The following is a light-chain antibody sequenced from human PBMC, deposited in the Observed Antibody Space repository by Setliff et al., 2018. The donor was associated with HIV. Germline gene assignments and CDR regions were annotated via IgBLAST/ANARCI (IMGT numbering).Light chain of an antibody. Sequence: QSALAQPASVSGSPGQSITISCTGTSSDVGSYNLVSWYQQHPGKAPKLMIYEVIKRPSGVSNRFSGSKSGNTASLTISGLQAEDEADYYCCSYAGSSTYVFGTGTK. CDR3: CSYAGSSTYV. CDR1: SSDVGSYNL. CDR2: EVI. V-gene: IGLV2-23*02. J-gene: IGLJ1*01.